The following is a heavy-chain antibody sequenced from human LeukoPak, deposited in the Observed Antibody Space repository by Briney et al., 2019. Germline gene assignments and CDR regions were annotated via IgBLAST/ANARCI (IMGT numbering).Heavy chain of an antibody. J-gene: IGHJ3*02. CDR1: GYTFTDYY. CDR3: AREAFTTVTSATDAFDI. V-gene: IGHV1-2*02. D-gene: IGHD4-17*01. CDR2: INPNSGGT. Sequence: ASVKVSCKASGYTFTDYYIHWVRQAPGQGLEWMGWINPNSGGTNSAQKFQGRVTMTRDTSISTAYMELSRLRSDDTAVYYCAREAFTTVTSATDAFDIWGQGTMVTVSS.